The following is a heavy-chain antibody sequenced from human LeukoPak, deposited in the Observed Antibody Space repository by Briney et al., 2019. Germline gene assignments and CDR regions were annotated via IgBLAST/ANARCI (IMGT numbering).Heavy chain of an antibody. D-gene: IGHD1-26*01. CDR3: AKNRGAGSHYYYHMNV. Sequence: GGSLRLSCAASGFTFSTYAMSWVRQAAGKGLEWVSLISGSGGGTYYADSMKGRFTIFRDNSKNTLYLQLNSLRVEDTAVYYCAKNRGAGSHYYYHMNVWGKGTTVTVSS. J-gene: IGHJ6*03. CDR1: GFTFSTYA. V-gene: IGHV3-23*01. CDR2: ISGSGGGT.